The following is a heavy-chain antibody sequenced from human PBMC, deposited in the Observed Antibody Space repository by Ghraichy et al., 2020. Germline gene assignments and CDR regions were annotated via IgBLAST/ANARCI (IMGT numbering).Heavy chain of an antibody. CDR3: AKEGRPYSGGGYFDL. CDR2: INEHGRAT. D-gene: IGHD5-18*01. V-gene: IGHV3-23*01. Sequence: ETLSLTCAASGFTFNSYAMGWVRQAPGKGLEWVSTINEHGRATYYAASVKGRFTISRDNSRDTLFLQVNSLRFDDTAVYYCAKEGRPYSGGGYFDLWGRGTLVTVSS. J-gene: IGHJ2*01. CDR1: GFTFNSYA.